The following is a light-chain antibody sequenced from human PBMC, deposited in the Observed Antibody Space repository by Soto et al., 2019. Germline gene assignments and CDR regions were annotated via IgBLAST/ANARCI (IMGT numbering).Light chain of an antibody. CDR1: SSDVGNYKY. Sequence: QSVLTQPASVSGSPGQSITISCTGTSSDVGNYKYVSWYQQHPGKAPKLMIYEVSNRPSGVSNRFSGSKFGNTASLTISGLQAEDEADYYCCAYATTYTYVFGTGTKVTVL. CDR3: CAYATTYTYV. CDR2: EVS. J-gene: IGLJ1*01. V-gene: IGLV2-23*02.